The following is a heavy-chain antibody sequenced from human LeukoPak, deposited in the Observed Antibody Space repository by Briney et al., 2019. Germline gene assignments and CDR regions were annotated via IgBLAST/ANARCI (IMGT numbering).Heavy chain of an antibody. J-gene: IGHJ4*02. CDR2: ISAYNGNT. CDR3: ARGSSGWYGGYYFDY. V-gene: IGHV1-18*01. D-gene: IGHD6-19*01. CDR1: GYTFTSYG. Sequence: ASVKVSCKASGYTFTSYGISWVRQAPGQGLEWMGWISAYNGNTNYAQKLQGRVTMTTDTSTSTAYMGLRSLRSDDTAVYYCARGSSGWYGGYYFDYWGQGTLVTVSS.